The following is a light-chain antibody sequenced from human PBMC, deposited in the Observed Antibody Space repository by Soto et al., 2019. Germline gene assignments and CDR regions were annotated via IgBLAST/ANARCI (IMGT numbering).Light chain of an antibody. CDR2: TAS. Sequence: AIRMTQSPSSFSASTGDRVTITCRARQGISSHFALYQVKPGKAPRLLIYTASYLESGVSSRFSGSGSGTDFTLNISSLQSADFAVYYCQQYFSYPLTVGGGTKVEIK. CDR3: QQYFSYPLT. V-gene: IGKV1-8*01. J-gene: IGKJ4*01. CDR1: QGISSH.